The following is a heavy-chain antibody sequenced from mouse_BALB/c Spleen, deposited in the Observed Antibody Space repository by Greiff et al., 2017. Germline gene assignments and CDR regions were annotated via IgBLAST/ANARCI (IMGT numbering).Heavy chain of an antibody. V-gene: IGHV1S81*02. Sequence: VQLQQSGAELVRPGASVKLSCKASGYTFTSYWMHWVKQRPGQGLEWIGEINPSNGRTNYNEKFKSKATLTVDKSSSTAYMQLSSLTSEDSAVYYCAREGFYYGNYTGFYWGQGTTLTVSS. D-gene: IGHD2-1*01. CDR3: AREGFYYGNYTGFY. CDR1: GYTFTSYW. CDR2: INPSNGRT. J-gene: IGHJ2*01.